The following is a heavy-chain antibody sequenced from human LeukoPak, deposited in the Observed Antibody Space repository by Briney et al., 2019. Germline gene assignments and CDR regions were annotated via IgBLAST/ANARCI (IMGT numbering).Heavy chain of an antibody. CDR2: TYYRSKWDT. CDR1: GDSVSSNIAA. D-gene: IGHD6-13*01. Sequence: SPTLSLTCAISGDSVSSNIAAWNWIRQSPSRGLEWLGRTYYRSKWDTEYAVSVKSRITINPDTSTNQFSLQLHSVTPEDTAVYYCGRVSKDSSSWYNGIDYWGQGTLVIVSA. J-gene: IGHJ4*02. CDR3: GRVSKDSSSWYNGIDY. V-gene: IGHV6-1*01.